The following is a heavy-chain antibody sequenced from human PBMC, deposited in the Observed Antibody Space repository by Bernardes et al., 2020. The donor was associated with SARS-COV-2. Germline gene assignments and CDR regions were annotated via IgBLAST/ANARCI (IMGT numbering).Heavy chain of an antibody. J-gene: IGHJ5*02. D-gene: IGHD3-9*01. CDR1: GGSISSYF. V-gene: IGHV4-59*01. Sequence: SETLSLTCTVSGGSISSYFWSWIRQPPGKGLEWIAYIYNSGSTNYNPSLKSRVTISVDTSKNQFSLKLSSVTAADTAVYYCARAPGEVLRYFDWLYHFDPRGQGILGTVSP. CDR3: ARAPGEVLRYFDWLYHFDP. CDR2: IYNSGST.